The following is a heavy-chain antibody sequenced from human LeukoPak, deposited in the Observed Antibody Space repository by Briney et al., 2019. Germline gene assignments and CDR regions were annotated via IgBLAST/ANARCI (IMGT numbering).Heavy chain of an antibody. D-gene: IGHD3-16*02. CDR2: ISYDGSNK. CDR3: ATSIRLGELSLRFGPPDY. CDR1: GFTFSSYG. J-gene: IGHJ4*02. V-gene: IGHV3-30*03. Sequence: PGRSLRLSCAASGFTFSSYGMHWVRQAPGKGLEWVAVISYDGSNKYYADSVKGRFTISRDNSKNTLYLQMNSLRAEDTAVYYCATSIRLGELSLRFGPPDYWGQGTLVTVSS.